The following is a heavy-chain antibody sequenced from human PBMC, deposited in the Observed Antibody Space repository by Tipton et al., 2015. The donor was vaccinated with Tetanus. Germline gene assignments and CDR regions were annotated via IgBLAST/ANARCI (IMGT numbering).Heavy chain of an antibody. J-gene: IGHJ3*01. Sequence: SLRLSCAASGFTFSSHWMNWVRQAPGKGLERVALIWYDGSNQDYAHSVRGRFTISRDNSKSTLFLQMNSLRAEDTAVYYCARRTNSGHVYNPLDLWGQGTMVTVSS. V-gene: IGHV3-33*08. CDR3: ARRTNSGHVYNPLDL. CDR2: IWYDGSNQ. CDR1: GFTFSSHW. D-gene: IGHD5-24*01.